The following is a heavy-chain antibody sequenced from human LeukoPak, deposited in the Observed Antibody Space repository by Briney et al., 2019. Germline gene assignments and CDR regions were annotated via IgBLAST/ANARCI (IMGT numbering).Heavy chain of an antibody. J-gene: IGHJ4*02. V-gene: IGHV1-69*05. Sequence: ASVKVSCKASGGTFSSYAISWVRQAPGQGLEWMGGIIPIFGTANYAQKFQGRVTITTDESTSTAYMELSSLRSEDTAVYYCARAYSNVGLGFDYWGQGTLVTVSS. CDR3: ARAYSNVGLGFDY. CDR1: GGTFSSYA. D-gene: IGHD4-11*01. CDR2: IIPIFGTA.